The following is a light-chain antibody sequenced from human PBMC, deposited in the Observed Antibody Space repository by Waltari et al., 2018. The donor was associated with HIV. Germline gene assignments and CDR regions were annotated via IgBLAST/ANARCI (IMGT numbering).Light chain of an antibody. V-gene: IGLV3-25*03. Sequence: SYELTQPPSVSVSPGQTARITCPGDGWPKKYPYWYQQKPGQAPVMVMYKDTERPSGIPERFSGSSSGTTVTLTISGVQAEDEADYHCQSLDTSNTWVFGGGTKLTVL. CDR1: GWPKKY. J-gene: IGLJ3*02. CDR2: KDT. CDR3: QSLDTSNTWV.